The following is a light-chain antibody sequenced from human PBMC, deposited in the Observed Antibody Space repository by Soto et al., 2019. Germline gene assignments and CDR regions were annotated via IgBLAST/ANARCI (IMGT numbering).Light chain of an antibody. Sequence: DIQMTQSPSTLSASVGDRVTITCRASQSINNWLAWYQQKPGKAPKLLISKASNLKSGVPSRFSGTGSGTEFTLTISSLQPDDFASYYCQQYDSYPSTFGGGTKVEI. CDR2: KAS. CDR3: QQYDSYPST. J-gene: IGKJ4*01. V-gene: IGKV1-5*03. CDR1: QSINNW.